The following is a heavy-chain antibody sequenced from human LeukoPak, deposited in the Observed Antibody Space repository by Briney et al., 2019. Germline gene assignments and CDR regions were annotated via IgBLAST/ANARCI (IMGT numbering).Heavy chain of an antibody. V-gene: IGHV1-2*02. Sequence: ASVKVSCKASGYTFIDNYFHWVRQAPGQGLEWMGWINPNTGVTHYAQKFQGRVTMTRDTSISTAYLELSRLKSGDTAVYYCARDLLDSSRYSVYYYYGMDVWGQGTTVTVSS. CDR1: GYTFIDNY. CDR2: INPNTGVT. D-gene: IGHD3-22*01. CDR3: ARDLLDSSRYSVYYYYGMDV. J-gene: IGHJ6*02.